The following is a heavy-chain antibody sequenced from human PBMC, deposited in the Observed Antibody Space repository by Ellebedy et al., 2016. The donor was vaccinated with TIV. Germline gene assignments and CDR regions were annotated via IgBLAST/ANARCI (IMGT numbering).Heavy chain of an antibody. CDR2: IAHDGSNK. D-gene: IGHD1-26*01. CDR3: ARKGLKGVGATTDY. J-gene: IGHJ4*02. V-gene: IGHV3-30*03. CDR1: GFTFSLYG. Sequence: GGSLRLXXEASGFTFSLYGMHWVRQAPGKGLEWVAVIAHDGSNKYYADSVKGRFTISRDNSKNTLYLQMDSLRTEDTAVYYCARKGLKGVGATTDYWGQGALVTVSS.